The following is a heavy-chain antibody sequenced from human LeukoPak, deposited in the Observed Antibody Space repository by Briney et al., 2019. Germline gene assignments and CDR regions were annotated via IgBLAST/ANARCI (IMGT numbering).Heavy chain of an antibody. Sequence: PGGSLRLSCAASGFTFSSYAMNWVRQAPGKGLEWVSVISGSGGTTYYADSVKGRFTISRDNSKNTLYLQMNSLRAEDTAVYYCAKARITIFGKFDYWGQGTLVTVSS. CDR2: ISGSGGTT. CDR1: GFTFSSYA. J-gene: IGHJ4*02. D-gene: IGHD3-3*01. CDR3: AKARITIFGKFDY. V-gene: IGHV3-23*01.